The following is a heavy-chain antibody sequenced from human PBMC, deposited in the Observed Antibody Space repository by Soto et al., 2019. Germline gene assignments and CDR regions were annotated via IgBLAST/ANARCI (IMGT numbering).Heavy chain of an antibody. Sequence: GGSLRLSCASSGLTFSSYAMHWVRQAPGKGLEWVAVISYDGSNKYYADSVKGRFTIPRDNSKDTLYLQMNSLRAEDTAVYYCARDRLMWAIAVEAVPAYYHYGMDVWGHGTTVTVSS. CDR3: ARDRLMWAIAVEAVPAYYHYGMDV. CDR2: ISYDGSNK. CDR1: GLTFSSYA. D-gene: IGHD6-19*01. V-gene: IGHV3-30-3*01. J-gene: IGHJ6*02.